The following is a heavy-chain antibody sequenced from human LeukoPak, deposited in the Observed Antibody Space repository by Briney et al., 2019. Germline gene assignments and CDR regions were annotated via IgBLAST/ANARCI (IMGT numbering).Heavy chain of an antibody. CDR2: ISSSGGST. CDR1: GLTFSSYA. Sequence: GGSLRLSCAASGLTFSSYAMSWVRQAPGKGREWVSGISSSGGSTYYADSVKGRFTISRDNSKNTLYLQMNSLRAEDTAVYYCAKVGVWSGYYPNWFDPWGQGTLVSVCS. V-gene: IGHV3-23*01. D-gene: IGHD3-3*01. J-gene: IGHJ5*02. CDR3: AKVGVWSGYYPNWFDP.